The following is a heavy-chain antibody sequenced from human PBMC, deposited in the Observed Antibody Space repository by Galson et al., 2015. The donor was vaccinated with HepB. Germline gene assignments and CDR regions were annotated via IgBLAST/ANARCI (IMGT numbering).Heavy chain of an antibody. Sequence: SLRLSCAASGFTFSSYGIHWVRQAPGKGLEWVAVIWYDGSDKYYADSVKGRFSISRDNSKNTLYLQMNSLRAEDTAVYYCAREAALGTAYYYHYGMDVWGQGTTVTVSS. D-gene: IGHD6-13*01. CDR2: IWYDGSDK. CDR1: GFTFSSYG. V-gene: IGHV3-33*01. J-gene: IGHJ6*02. CDR3: AREAALGTAYYYHYGMDV.